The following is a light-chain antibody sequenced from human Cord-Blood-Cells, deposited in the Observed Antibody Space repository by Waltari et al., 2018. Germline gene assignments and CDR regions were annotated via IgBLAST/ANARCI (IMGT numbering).Light chain of an antibody. V-gene: IGKV4-1*01. CDR3: QQYYSTSLT. CDR2: WAS. CDR1: QSVLYSSNNKNY. J-gene: IGKJ4*01. Sequence: DIVMTQSPDSLAVSLGERATINCKSSQSVLYSSNNKNYLAWYQQKPGQPAKLLIYWASTRESGVPDRFSGSGSGTDFTLTISSLQAEDVAVYYCQQYYSTSLTFGGGTKVEIK.